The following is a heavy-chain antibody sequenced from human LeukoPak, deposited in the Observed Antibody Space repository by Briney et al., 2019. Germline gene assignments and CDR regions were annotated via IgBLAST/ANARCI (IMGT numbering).Heavy chain of an antibody. CDR2: IYHSGST. Sequence: SGTLSLTCAVSGGSISSSNWWSWVRQPPGKGLERIGEIYHSGSTNYNPSLKSRVTISVDKSKNQFSLKLSSVTAADTAVYYCARGKSAATRWFDPWGQGTLVTVSS. CDR1: GGSISSSNW. J-gene: IGHJ5*02. V-gene: IGHV4-4*02. D-gene: IGHD2-2*01. CDR3: ARGKSAATRWFDP.